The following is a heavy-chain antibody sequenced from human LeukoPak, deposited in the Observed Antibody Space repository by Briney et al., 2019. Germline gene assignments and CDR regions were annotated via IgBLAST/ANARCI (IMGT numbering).Heavy chain of an antibody. Sequence: ASVKVSCKASGYTFTGYYMHWVRQAPGQGLEWMGWINPNSGGTNYAQKFQGRVTMTRDTSISTAYMELSRLRSDDTAVYYCARGGPVYGSLWYYYYMDVWGKGTTVTVSS. D-gene: IGHD5/OR15-5a*01. CDR3: ARGGPVYGSLWYYYYMDV. V-gene: IGHV1-2*02. CDR1: GYTFTGYY. J-gene: IGHJ6*03. CDR2: INPNSGGT.